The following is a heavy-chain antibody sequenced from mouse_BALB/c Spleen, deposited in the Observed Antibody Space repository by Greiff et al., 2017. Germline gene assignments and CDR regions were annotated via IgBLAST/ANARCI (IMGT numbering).Heavy chain of an antibody. CDR1: GFTFSSFG. CDR2: ISSGSSTI. Sequence: EVKLVESGGGLVQPGGSRKLSCAASGFTFSSFGMHWVRQAPEKGLEWVAYISSGSSTIYYADTVKGRFTISRDNPKNTLFLQMTSLRSEDTAMYYCARSDYDYEWFAYWGQGTLVTVSA. V-gene: IGHV5-17*02. J-gene: IGHJ3*01. D-gene: IGHD2-4*01. CDR3: ARSDYDYEWFAY.